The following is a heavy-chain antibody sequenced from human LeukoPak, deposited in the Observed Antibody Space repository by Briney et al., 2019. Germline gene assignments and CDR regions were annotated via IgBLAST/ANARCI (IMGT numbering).Heavy chain of an antibody. Sequence: KTSETLSLTCAVYGGSFSGYYWSWIRQSPGKGLEWIGYIYYSGSTNYNPSLKSRVTISVDTSKNQFSLKLSSVTAADTAVYYCATVDTAMVRGFDYWGQGTLVTVSS. CDR3: ATVDTAMVRGFDY. CDR2: IYYSGST. V-gene: IGHV4-59*01. CDR1: GGSFSGYY. J-gene: IGHJ4*02. D-gene: IGHD5-18*01.